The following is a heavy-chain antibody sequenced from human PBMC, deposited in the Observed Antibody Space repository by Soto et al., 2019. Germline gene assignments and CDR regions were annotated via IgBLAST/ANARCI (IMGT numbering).Heavy chain of an antibody. D-gene: IGHD6-13*01. V-gene: IGHV4-38-2*01. Sequence: SETLSLTCAVSGYSISSGYYWGWIRQPPGKGLEWIGSIYHSGSTYYNPSLKSRVTISVDTSKNQFSLKLSSVTAADTAVDYCAGAIGAAGIGWFEPWGQGTLVTVSS. J-gene: IGHJ5*01. CDR2: IYHSGST. CDR1: GYSISSGYY. CDR3: AGAIGAAGIGWFEP.